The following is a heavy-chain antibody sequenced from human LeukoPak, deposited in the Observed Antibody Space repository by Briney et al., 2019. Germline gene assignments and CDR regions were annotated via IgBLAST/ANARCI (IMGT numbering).Heavy chain of an antibody. V-gene: IGHV4-4*08. CDR1: GDSISRYY. CDR3: ARYVVYGSGKYYFDY. CDR2: IYDSGST. Sequence: SETLSLTCTVSGDSISRYYWSWIRQPPGRGLEWIGFIYDSGSTNYNPSLKSRVTISVDTSENQFSLKLSSVTAADTAVYYCARYVVYGSGKYYFDYWGQGTLVTVSS. D-gene: IGHD3-10*01. J-gene: IGHJ4*02.